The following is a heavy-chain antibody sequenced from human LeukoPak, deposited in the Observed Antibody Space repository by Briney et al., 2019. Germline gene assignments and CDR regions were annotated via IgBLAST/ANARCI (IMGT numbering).Heavy chain of an antibody. D-gene: IGHD3-22*01. CDR3: AKVVNSGDYYYFDY. CDR2: ISGGST. Sequence: GGSLRLSCAASGFTVSSNEMSWVRQAPGKGLEWVSSISGGSTYYADSRKGRFTISRDNSKNTLHLQMNSLRAEDTAVYYCAKVVNSGDYYYFDYWGQGTLVTVSS. V-gene: IGHV3-38-3*01. CDR1: GFTVSSNE. J-gene: IGHJ4*02.